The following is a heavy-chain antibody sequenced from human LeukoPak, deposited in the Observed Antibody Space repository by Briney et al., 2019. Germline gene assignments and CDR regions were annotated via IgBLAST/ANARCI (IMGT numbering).Heavy chain of an antibody. J-gene: IGHJ4*02. D-gene: IGHD6-19*01. V-gene: IGHV4-59*08. CDR1: GGSISSYY. CDR3: ARGTYNSGWFDY. CDR2: IYYGGST. Sequence: SETLSLTCTVSGGSISSYYWSWIRQPPGKGLEWIGYIYYGGSTNYNPSLKSRVTISVDTSKNQFSLKLSSVTAADTAVYYCARGTYNSGWFDYWGQGTLFTVSS.